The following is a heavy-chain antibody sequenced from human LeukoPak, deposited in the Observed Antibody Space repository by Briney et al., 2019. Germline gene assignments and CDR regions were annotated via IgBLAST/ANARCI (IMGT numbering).Heavy chain of an antibody. D-gene: IGHD2-2*01. CDR2: INPNSGGT. CDR3: ARGSEYQLLFEDY. CDR1: GYTFTGYY. V-gene: IGHV1-2*02. Sequence: DSVKVSCKASGYTFTGYYMHWVRQSPGQGLEWMGWINPNSGGTNYAQKFQGRVTMTRDTSISTAYMELSRLRSDDTAVYYCARGSEYQLLFEDYWGQGTLVTVSS. J-gene: IGHJ4*02.